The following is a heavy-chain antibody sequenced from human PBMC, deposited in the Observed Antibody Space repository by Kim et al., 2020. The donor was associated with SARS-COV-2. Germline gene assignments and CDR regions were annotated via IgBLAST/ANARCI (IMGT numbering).Heavy chain of an antibody. CDR3: ARDIYFDY. J-gene: IGHJ4*02. CDR2: GRAK. V-gene: IGHV3-30*03. Sequence: GRAKHHEDSVKGRFTISRDNSKNTLYLQMSSLRPEDTAMYYCARDIYFDYWGRGTRVTVSS.